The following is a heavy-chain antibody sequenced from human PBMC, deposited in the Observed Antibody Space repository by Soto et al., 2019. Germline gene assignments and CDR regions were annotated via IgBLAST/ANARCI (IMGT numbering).Heavy chain of an antibody. J-gene: IGHJ4*02. Sequence: SETLSLTCTVSGGSISSSSYYWGWIRQPPGKGLEWIGSIYYSGSTYYNPSLKSRVTISVDTSKNQFSLKLSSATAADTAVYYCARHQIQLWLSPPDYWGQGTLVTVSS. CDR2: IYYSGST. CDR3: ARHQIQLWLSPPDY. V-gene: IGHV4-39*01. CDR1: GGSISSSSYY. D-gene: IGHD5-18*01.